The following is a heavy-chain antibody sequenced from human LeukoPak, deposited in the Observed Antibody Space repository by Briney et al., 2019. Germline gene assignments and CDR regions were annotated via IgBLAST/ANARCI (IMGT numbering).Heavy chain of an antibody. CDR2: IYYSGST. CDR3: ARERIAVAGKEIDY. CDR1: GGSISSYY. J-gene: IGHJ4*02. Sequence: SETLSLTCTVSGGSISSYYWSWIRQPPGKGLEWIGYIYYSGSTNYNPSLKSRVTISVDTSKNQFSLKLRSVTAADTAVYYCARERIAVAGKEIDYWGQGTLVTVSS. V-gene: IGHV4-59*01. D-gene: IGHD6-19*01.